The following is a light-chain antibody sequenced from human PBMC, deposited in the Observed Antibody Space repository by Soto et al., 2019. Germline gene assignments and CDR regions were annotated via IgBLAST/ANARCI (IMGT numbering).Light chain of an antibody. Sequence: AIQMTQSPSSLSASVGDRVTITCRASQVIRNDLGWYQHKPGKAPKLLIYGAFSLQSGVPSRFSGSGSGTDFTLTISSLQAEDFATYYCLQDYSYPWTFGQGTKVDIK. CDR2: GAF. CDR1: QVIRND. V-gene: IGKV1-6*01. CDR3: LQDYSYPWT. J-gene: IGKJ1*01.